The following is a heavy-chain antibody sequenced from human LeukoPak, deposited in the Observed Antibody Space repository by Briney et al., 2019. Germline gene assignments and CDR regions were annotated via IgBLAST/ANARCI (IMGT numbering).Heavy chain of an antibody. CDR2: INHSGST. V-gene: IGHV4-34*01. D-gene: IGHD6-25*01. CDR1: GGSFSGYY. Sequence: PSETLSLTCAVYGGSFSGYYWSWIRQPPGKGLEWIGEINHSGSTNHNPSLKSRVTISVDTSKNQFSLKLSSVTAADTAVYYCAVGSGWFDPWGQGTLVTVSS. J-gene: IGHJ5*02. CDR3: AVGSGWFDP.